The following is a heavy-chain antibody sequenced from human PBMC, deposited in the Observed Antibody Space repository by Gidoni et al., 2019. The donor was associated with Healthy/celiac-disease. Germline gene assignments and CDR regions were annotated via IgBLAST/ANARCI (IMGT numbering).Heavy chain of an antibody. CDR3: ARGPAMVTGGAFDI. D-gene: IGHD5-18*01. V-gene: IGHV3-53*04. CDR1: GFPFRSNY. Sequence: EVPLVESGGGLVQPGGSLRLSCAASGFPFRSNYMSWVRQAPGKGLEWVSVIYSGGSTYYADAVKGRFTISRHNSKNTLYLKMNSLRAEDTAVYYCARGPAMVTGGAFDIWGQGTMVTVSS. J-gene: IGHJ3*02. CDR2: IYSGGST.